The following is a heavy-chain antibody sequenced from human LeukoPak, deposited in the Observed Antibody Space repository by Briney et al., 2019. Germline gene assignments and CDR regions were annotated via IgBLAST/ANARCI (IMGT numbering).Heavy chain of an antibody. V-gene: IGHV1-2*02. CDR1: GYTFTGYY. CDR3: ATEYCSGGSCYNRGFDY. CDR2: INPNSGGT. J-gene: IGHJ4*02. Sequence: ASVKVSCKASGYTFTGYYMHWVRQAPGQGLEWMGWINPNSGGTIYAQKFQGRVTMTEDTSTDTAYMELSSLRSEDTAVYYCATEYCSGGSCYNRGFDYWGQGTLVTVSS. D-gene: IGHD2-15*01.